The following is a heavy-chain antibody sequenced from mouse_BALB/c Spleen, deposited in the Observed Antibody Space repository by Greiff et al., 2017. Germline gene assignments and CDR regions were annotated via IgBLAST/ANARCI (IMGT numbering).Heavy chain of an antibody. Sequence: EVKLMESGGGLVKPGGSLKLSCAASGFTFSSYAMSWVRQTPEKRLEWVASISSGGSTYYPDSVKGRFTISRDNARNILYLQMSSLRSEDTAMYYCAKRGGTTVVFDYWGQGTTLTVSS. J-gene: IGHJ2*01. CDR2: ISSGGST. CDR3: AKRGGTTVVFDY. CDR1: GFTFSSYA. D-gene: IGHD1-1*01. V-gene: IGHV5-6-5*01.